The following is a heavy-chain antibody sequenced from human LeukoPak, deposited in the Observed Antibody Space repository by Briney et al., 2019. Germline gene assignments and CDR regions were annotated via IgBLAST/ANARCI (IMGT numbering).Heavy chain of an antibody. D-gene: IGHD1-26*01. CDR1: GFTFSSYA. J-gene: IGHJ3*02. CDR3: AKGRWEVNLSDAFDI. Sequence: PGGSLRPSCAASGFTFSSYAMSWVRQAPGKGLEWVSGICGSCGSTYYADSVKGRFTISRDNSKNTLYLQMNSLRAEDTAVYYCAKGRWEVNLSDAFDIWGQGSMVTVSS. V-gene: IGHV3-23*01. CDR2: ICGSCGST.